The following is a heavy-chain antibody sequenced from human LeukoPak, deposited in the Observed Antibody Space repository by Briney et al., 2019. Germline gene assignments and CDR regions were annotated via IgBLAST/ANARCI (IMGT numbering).Heavy chain of an antibody. CDR2: ISYDGSNK. Sequence: GGSLRLSCAASGFTFSSYAMHWVRQAPGKGLEWVAVISYDGSNKYYADSVKGRFTISRDNSKNTLYLQMNSLRAEDTAVYYCARQPGTSYSSPPAPSDYWGQGTLVTVSS. CDR1: GFTFSSYA. CDR3: ARQPGTSYSSPPAPSDY. D-gene: IGHD6-13*01. V-gene: IGHV3-30*01. J-gene: IGHJ4*02.